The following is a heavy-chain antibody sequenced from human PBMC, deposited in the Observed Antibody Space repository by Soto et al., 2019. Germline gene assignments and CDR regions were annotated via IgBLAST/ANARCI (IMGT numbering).Heavy chain of an antibody. D-gene: IGHD2-2*01. CDR2: IYYSGST. Sequence: QVQLQESGPGLVKPSETLSLTCTVSGGSISSYYWSWIRQPPGKGLEWIGYIYYSGSTNYNPSLKSRVTLSVDTSKNQFSLKLSSVTAADTAVYYCARHRPDRGYCSSTSCYAFYYYYMDVWGKGTTVTVSS. CDR1: GGSISSYY. V-gene: IGHV4-59*08. J-gene: IGHJ6*03. CDR3: ARHRPDRGYCSSTSCYAFYYYYMDV.